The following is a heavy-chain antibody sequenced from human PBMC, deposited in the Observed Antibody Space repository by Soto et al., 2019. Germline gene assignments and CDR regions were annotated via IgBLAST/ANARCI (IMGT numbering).Heavy chain of an antibody. CDR2: VYYTGDT. J-gene: IGHJ6*02. V-gene: IGHV4-59*08. CDR3: VRQGIDYLHGLVDV. D-gene: IGHD4-17*01. Sequence: QVQLQQSGPRLVKPSETLSLTCTVSSGPDRSHNWGWIRQPPGRGLEWIGYVYYTGDTAYNPSLRGRVTISADTPTNDISLTLNSVTAADTAVYYCVRQGIDYLHGLVDVWGQGTTVSVSS. CDR1: SGPDRSHN.